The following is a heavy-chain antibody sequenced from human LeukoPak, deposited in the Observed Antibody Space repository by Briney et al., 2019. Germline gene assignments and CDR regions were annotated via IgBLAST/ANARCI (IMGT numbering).Heavy chain of an antibody. Sequence: ASVKVSCKASGYTLTGYYMHWVRQAPGQGLEWMGWINTNTGNPTCAQGFTGRFVFSLDTSVSTAYLQISSLKAEDTAVYYCARVWGGSYSPFDYWGQGTLVTVSS. CDR1: GYTLTGYY. CDR2: INTNTGNP. D-gene: IGHD1-26*01. CDR3: ARVWGGSYSPFDY. J-gene: IGHJ4*02. V-gene: IGHV7-4-1*02.